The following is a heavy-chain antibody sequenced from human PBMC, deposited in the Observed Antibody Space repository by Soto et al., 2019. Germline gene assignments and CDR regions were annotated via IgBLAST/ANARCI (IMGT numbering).Heavy chain of an antibody. D-gene: IGHD2-15*01. CDR3: ARAPPYRPGGRCYSGHYYYYYVMDV. J-gene: IGHJ6*02. V-gene: IGHV1-69*01. CDR2: IIPIFGTT. Sequence: QVQLVQSGAEVKKPGSSVKVSCQASGGTFSTYSIGWVRQAPGQGLEWMGGIIPIFGTTNYAQKLQGRVRITADESTSTAYMELSNLKSEDTAVYYCARAPPYRPGGRCYSGHYYYYYVMDVWGQGTTVTVSS. CDR1: GGTFSTYS.